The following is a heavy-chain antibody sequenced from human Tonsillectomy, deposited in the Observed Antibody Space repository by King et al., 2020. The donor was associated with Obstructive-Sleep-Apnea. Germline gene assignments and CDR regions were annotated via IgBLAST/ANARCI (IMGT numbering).Heavy chain of an antibody. J-gene: IGHJ3*02. Sequence: VQLVESGGGFVLPGRSLRLSCAASRFTFDDCAMHWVRQVPGKGLEWVSSISWSGDRVAYAESVKGRFTISRDNAKNSLFLQMNSLRREDTAFYYCAKDQGEYFGVGAFDIWGQGTLVTVSS. CDR1: RFTFDDCA. CDR3: AKDQGEYFGVGAFDI. V-gene: IGHV3-9*01. CDR2: ISWSGDRV. D-gene: IGHD3-10*01.